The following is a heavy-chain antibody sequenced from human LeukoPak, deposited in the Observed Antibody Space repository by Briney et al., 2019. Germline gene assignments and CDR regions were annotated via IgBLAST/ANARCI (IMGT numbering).Heavy chain of an antibody. D-gene: IGHD6-19*01. CDR3: ARGRGQWLVPSFDY. J-gene: IGHJ4*02. V-gene: IGHV4-59*01. CDR1: GGPFSGYY. Sequence: SETLSLTCAVYGGPFSGYYWSWVRQPSGKGLEWIGYIYYSGSTNYNPSLKSRVTISVDTSKNQFSLKLSSVTAADTAVYYCARGRGQWLVPSFDYWGQGTLVTVSS. CDR2: IYYSGST.